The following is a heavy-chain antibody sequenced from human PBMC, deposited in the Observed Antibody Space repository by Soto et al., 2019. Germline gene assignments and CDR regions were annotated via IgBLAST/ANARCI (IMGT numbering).Heavy chain of an antibody. Sequence: PGESLKISCKGSGYSFTNYWIGWVRQMPGKGLEWMGMIYPDDSGTKYSPSFQGQVTFSADKAINTAYLQWSSLKASATAIYYCARLEWLSLAAWFDPWGPGTLVTVSS. CDR2: IYPDDSGT. CDR3: ARLEWLSLAAWFDP. V-gene: IGHV5-51*01. CDR1: GYSFTNYW. D-gene: IGHD3-3*01. J-gene: IGHJ5*02.